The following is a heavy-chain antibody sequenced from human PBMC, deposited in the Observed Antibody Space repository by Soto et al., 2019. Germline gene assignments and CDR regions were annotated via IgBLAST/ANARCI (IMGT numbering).Heavy chain of an antibody. V-gene: IGHV4-34*01. Sequence: SETLSLTCAVNGGSFREYYWSWLRQPPGKGLEWIGEINQSGTTHYNPSLKRRINISMDTSKNQFSLNLTSVTAADTATYYCARDIITVIGGEIYYYFGMDVWGQGTTVTVSS. D-gene: IGHD3-10*01. CDR1: GGSFREYY. CDR2: INQSGTT. J-gene: IGHJ6*02. CDR3: ARDIITVIGGEIYYYFGMDV.